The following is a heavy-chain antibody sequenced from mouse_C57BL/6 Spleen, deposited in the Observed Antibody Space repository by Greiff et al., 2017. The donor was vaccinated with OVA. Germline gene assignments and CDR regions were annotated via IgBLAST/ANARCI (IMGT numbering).Heavy chain of an antibody. J-gene: IGHJ4*01. Sequence: QVQLQQPGAELVKPGASVKMSCKASGYTFTSYWITWVKQRPGQGLEWIGDIYPGSGSTNYNEKFKSKATLTVDTSSSTAYMQLSSLTSEDAAVYYCARRQVRHRYDRDYWGQGTSVTVSS. V-gene: IGHV1-55*01. CDR1: GYTFTSYW. CDR2: IYPGSGST. D-gene: IGHD3-2*02. CDR3: ARRQVRHRYDRDY.